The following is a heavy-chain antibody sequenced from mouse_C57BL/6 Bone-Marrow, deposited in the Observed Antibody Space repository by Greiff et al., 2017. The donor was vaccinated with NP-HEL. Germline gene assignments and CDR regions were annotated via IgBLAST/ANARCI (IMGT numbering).Heavy chain of an antibody. V-gene: IGHV1-82*01. CDR3: ARGPITTVVHWYFDV. CDR2: IYPGDGDT. J-gene: IGHJ1*03. CDR1: GYAFSSSW. D-gene: IGHD1-1*01. Sequence: QVQLKQSGPELVKPGASVKISCKASGYAFSSSWMNWVKQRPGKGLEWIGRIYPGDGDTNYNGKFKGKATLTADKSSSTAYMQLSSLTSEDSAVYFWARGPITTVVHWYFDVWGTGTTVTVSS.